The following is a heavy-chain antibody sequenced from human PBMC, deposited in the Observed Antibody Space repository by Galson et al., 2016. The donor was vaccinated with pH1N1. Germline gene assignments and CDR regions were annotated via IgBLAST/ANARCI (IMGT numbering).Heavy chain of an antibody. CDR3: ARSGSYHQIPDY. D-gene: IGHD1-26*01. J-gene: IGHJ4*02. V-gene: IGHV4-59*11. Sequence: ETLSLTCAVSGASMSAHYWSWVRQTPGKGLEWIGYVHYSGSTNYNPSLKSRVTISIDTSKNQFSLKVNSVTAADTAVYYCARSGSYHQIPDYWGQGTLVTVSS. CDR1: GASMSAHY. CDR2: VHYSGST.